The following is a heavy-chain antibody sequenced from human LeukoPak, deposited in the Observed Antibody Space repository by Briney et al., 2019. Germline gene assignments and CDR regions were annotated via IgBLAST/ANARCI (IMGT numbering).Heavy chain of an antibody. J-gene: IGHJ4*02. Sequence: GGSLRLSCAASGFTFSDYAMNWVRQAPGKGLEWVSSISGSGDYIYYADSVKGRFTISRDNAKNSLFLQMDSLRAEDTAVYYCARDRSGVSYYWGQGTLVTVSS. CDR1: GFTFSDYA. D-gene: IGHD3-10*01. V-gene: IGHV3-21*06. CDR3: ARDRSGVSYY. CDR2: ISGSGDYI.